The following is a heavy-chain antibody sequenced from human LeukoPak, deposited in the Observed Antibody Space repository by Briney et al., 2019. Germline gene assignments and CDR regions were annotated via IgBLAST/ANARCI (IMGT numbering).Heavy chain of an antibody. CDR2: TYYRSKWYN. V-gene: IGHV6-1*01. CDR3: ARAYTSSKLFDY. J-gene: IGHJ4*02. D-gene: IGHD6-6*01. Sequence: SQTLSLTCAISGDSVSSNSVAWNWIRQSPSRGLEWLGRTYYRSKWYNDYAVSVKGRITINSDTFKNQFSLQLNSVTPEDTAVYYCARAYTSSKLFDYWGQGTLVTVSS. CDR1: GDSVSSNSVA.